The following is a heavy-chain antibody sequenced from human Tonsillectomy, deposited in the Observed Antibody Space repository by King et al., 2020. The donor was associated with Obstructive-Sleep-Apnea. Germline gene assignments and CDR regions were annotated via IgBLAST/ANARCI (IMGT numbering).Heavy chain of an antibody. CDR1: GGSISSYY. CDR3: ARDYGCKYHYYYYGMDG. V-gene: IGHV4-59*08. CDR2: IYYSGST. D-gene: IGHD4-17*01. Sequence: QLQESGPGLVKPSETLSLTCTVSGGSISSYYWSWIRQPPGKGLEWIGYIYYSGSTNYNPSLKSRVTISVDTSKNQFSLKLSSVTAADTAVYYCARDYGCKYHYYYYGMDGWGQGTTVTVSS. J-gene: IGHJ6*02.